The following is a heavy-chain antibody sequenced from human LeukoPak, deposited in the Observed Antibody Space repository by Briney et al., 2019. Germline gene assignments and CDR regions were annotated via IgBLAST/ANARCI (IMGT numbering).Heavy chain of an antibody. J-gene: IGHJ4*02. V-gene: IGHV3-33*08. CDR3: ARGSGDYVPDYFDY. D-gene: IGHD4-17*01. CDR2: IWYDGSNK. CDR1: GFTFSSYW. Sequence: PGGSLRLSCAASGFTFSSYWMHWVRQAPGKGLEWVAVIWYDGSNKYYADSVKGRFTISRDNSKNTLYLQMNSLRAEDTAVYYCARGSGDYVPDYFDYWGQGTLVTVSS.